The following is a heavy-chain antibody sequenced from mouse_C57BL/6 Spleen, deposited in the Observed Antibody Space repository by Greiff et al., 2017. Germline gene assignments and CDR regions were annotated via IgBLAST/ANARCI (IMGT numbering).Heavy chain of an antibody. CDR2: INPNNGGT. Sequence: EVQLQQSGPELVKPGASVKISCKASGYTFTDYYMNWVKQSHGKSLEWIGDINPNNGGTSYNQKFKGKATLTVDKSSSTAYMELRSLTSEDSAVYYCASWDGGAWFAYWGQGTLVTVSA. V-gene: IGHV1-26*01. CDR3: ASWDGGAWFAY. CDR1: GYTFTDYY. D-gene: IGHD4-1*01. J-gene: IGHJ3*01.